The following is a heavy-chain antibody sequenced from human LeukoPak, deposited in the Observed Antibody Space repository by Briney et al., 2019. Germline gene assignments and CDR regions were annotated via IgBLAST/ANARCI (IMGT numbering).Heavy chain of an antibody. Sequence: SETLSLTCTVSGGSISSGDYYWSWIRQPPGKGLEWIGYIYCSGSTYNNPSSKSRITIAVYKNKNQLELKLSSVTAAATAVYYCARVADHGEYIAPFDSWGQGTLVTVSS. V-gene: IGHV4-30-4*01. CDR3: ARVADHGEYIAPFDS. J-gene: IGHJ4*02. D-gene: IGHD2/OR15-2a*01. CDR2: IYCSGST. CDR1: GGSISSGDYY.